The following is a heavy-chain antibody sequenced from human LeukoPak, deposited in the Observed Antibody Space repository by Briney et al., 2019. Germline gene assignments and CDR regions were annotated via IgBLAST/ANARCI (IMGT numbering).Heavy chain of an antibody. J-gene: IGHJ3*02. CDR2: IYTSGST. D-gene: IGHD3-16*01. V-gene: IGHV4-4*07. CDR3: ARDSGFWLITPYDI. Sequence: SETLSLTCTVSGGSISSYYWSWIRQPAGKGLEWIGRIYTSGSTNYNPSLKSRVTISVDTSKNHFSLKLSSVTAADTAVYYCARDSGFWLITPYDIWGQGTMVTVSS. CDR1: GGSISSYY.